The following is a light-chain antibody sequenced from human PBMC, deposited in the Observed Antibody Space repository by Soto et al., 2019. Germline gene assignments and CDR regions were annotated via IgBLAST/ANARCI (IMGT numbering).Light chain of an antibody. Sequence: EIVLTQSPGTLSLSPGERATLSCRASQSVSSSYLAWYQQKPGQAPRLLIYGASSRATGIPDRFSGSGSGTDFALTISRLEPQDFEVYSCQHYRSLPETFGQGTNVEIK. J-gene: IGKJ1*01. CDR1: QSVSSSY. CDR2: GAS. V-gene: IGKV3-20*01. CDR3: QHYRSLPET.